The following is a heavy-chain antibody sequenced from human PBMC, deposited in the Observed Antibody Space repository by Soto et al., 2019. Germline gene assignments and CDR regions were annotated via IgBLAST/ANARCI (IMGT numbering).Heavy chain of an antibody. D-gene: IGHD6-19*01. J-gene: IGHJ5*02. V-gene: IGHV4-61*01. Sequence: QVQLQESGPGLVKPSETLSLTCTVSGGSGSSGSYYWGWIRQPPGKGLQWIGYIYHSGSTNYNPCLKSRVTISVDTSKNQFSLSLTSVTATDTAVYYCARLSAAWFDPWGQGTLVTVAS. CDR1: GGSGSSGSYY. CDR3: ARLSAAWFDP. CDR2: IYHSGST.